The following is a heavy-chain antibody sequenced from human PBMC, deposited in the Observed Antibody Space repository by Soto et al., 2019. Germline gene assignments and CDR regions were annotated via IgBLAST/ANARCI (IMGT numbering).Heavy chain of an antibody. V-gene: IGHV4-4*07. J-gene: IGHJ6*02. Sequence: SETLSLTCTVSDGSISSYYWSWIRQPAGKGLEWIGRIYTSGSTNYNPSLKSRVTMSVDTSKNQFSLKLSSVTAADTAVYYCARDRYSSGWYYYYGMDVWGQGTTVTVSS. CDR3: ARDRYSSGWYYYYGMDV. D-gene: IGHD6-19*01. CDR2: IYTSGST. CDR1: DGSISSYY.